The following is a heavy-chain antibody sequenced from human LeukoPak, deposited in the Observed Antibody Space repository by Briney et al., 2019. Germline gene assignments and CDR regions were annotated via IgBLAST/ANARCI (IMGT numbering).Heavy chain of an antibody. CDR1: GYSFTSYW. Sequence: GESLKISCKGSGYSFTSYWIGWVGQMPGKGLEWMGIIYPGDSDTRYSPSFQGQVTISADKSISTAYLQWSSLKASDTAMYYCARGFLGYCSSTSCSTYDAFDIWGQGTMVTVSS. V-gene: IGHV5-51*01. CDR2: IYPGDSDT. J-gene: IGHJ3*02. CDR3: ARGFLGYCSSTSCSTYDAFDI. D-gene: IGHD2-2*01.